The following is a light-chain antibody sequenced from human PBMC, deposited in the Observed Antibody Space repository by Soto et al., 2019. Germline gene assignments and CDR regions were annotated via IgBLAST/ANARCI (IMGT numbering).Light chain of an antibody. CDR2: DVN. V-gene: IGLV2-14*03. CDR1: RTDVDGYDY. Sequence: QSALTQPASVSGSPGQSITISCTGARTDVDGYDYVTWYQQHPGQAPKLMIYDVNNRPSGVSHRFSGSKSGDTASLTISGLQAEDDADYYCSSYTASPPFYIFGTGTKVTVL. J-gene: IGLJ1*01. CDR3: SSYTASPPFYI.